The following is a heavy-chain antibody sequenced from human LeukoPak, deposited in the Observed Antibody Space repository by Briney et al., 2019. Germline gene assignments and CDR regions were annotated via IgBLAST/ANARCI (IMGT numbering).Heavy chain of an antibody. CDR1: GFTISSYE. CDR3: ADLGTSTVARGE. Sequence: GGSLRLSCAASGFTISSYEMNWVRQAPGKGLEWVSYISSSGSNIFYADSVKGRFTISRDNAKNSLYLQMSSLRAEDTAVYYCADLGTSTVARGEWGQGTLVTVSS. CDR2: ISSSGSNI. D-gene: IGHD1-14*01. V-gene: IGHV3-48*03. J-gene: IGHJ4*02.